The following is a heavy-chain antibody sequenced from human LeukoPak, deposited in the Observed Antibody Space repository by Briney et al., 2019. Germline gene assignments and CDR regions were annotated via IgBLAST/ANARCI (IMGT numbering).Heavy chain of an antibody. CDR1: GGSISSYY. J-gene: IGHJ4*02. V-gene: IGHV4-59*12. Sequence: PSETLSLTCTVSGGSISSYYWSWIRQPSGKGLEWTGYIYNSGSTNYNPSLKSRVSISVDTSKNQFSLNLRSVTAADTAVYYCARPRYSSSWYVDSWGQGTLVTVSS. CDR3: ARPRYSSSWYVDS. D-gene: IGHD6-13*01. CDR2: IYNSGST.